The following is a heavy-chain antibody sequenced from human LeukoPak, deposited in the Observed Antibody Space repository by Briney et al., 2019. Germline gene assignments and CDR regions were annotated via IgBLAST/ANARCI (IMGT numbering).Heavy chain of an antibody. CDR1: GGSFSGYY. J-gene: IGHJ6*03. CDR2: INHSGST. V-gene: IGHV4-34*01. CDR3: ARGPKVTFVLMVYAISNYYYYMDV. D-gene: IGHD2-8*01. Sequence: SETLSLTCAVYGGSFSGYYWSWIRQPPGKGLEWIGEINHSGSTNYNPSLKSRVTISVDTSKNQFSLKLSSVTAAGTAVYYCARGPKVTFVLMVYAISNYYYYMDVWGKGTTVTVSS.